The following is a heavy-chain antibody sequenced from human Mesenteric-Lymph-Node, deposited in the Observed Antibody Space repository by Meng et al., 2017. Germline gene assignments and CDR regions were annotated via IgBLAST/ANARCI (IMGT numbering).Heavy chain of an antibody. J-gene: IGHJ4*02. CDR3: ARGPYYFDY. CDR1: GFRFRDSG. CDR2: MWVDDTYS. V-gene: IGHV3-33*01. Sequence: GESLKISCAASGFRFRDSGMHWVRQTPGKGLEWVEVMWVDDTYSYYADSVKGRFTTSRDNAKNSLYLQMNSLRAEDTAVYYCARGPYYFDYWGQGPLVTVSS.